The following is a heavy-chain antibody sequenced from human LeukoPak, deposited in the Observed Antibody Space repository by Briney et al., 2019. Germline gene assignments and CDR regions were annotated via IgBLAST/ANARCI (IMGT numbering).Heavy chain of an antibody. CDR3: ARSVISGSYYGFEDY. J-gene: IGHJ4*02. Sequence: WIRQPPGKGLEWIGSIYYSGSTYYNPSLKSRVTISVDTSKNQFSLKLSSVTAADTAVYYCARSVISGSYYGFEDYWGQGTLVTVSS. D-gene: IGHD1-26*01. CDR2: IYYSGST. V-gene: IGHV4-39*01.